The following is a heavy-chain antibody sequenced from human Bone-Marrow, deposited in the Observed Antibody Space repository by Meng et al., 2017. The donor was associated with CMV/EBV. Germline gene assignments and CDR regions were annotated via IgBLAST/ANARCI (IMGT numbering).Heavy chain of an antibody. J-gene: IGHJ5*02. D-gene: IGHD4-11*01. Sequence: GESLKISCAASGFTFSSSWMHWVRQSPGKGLVWVAFIRFNGKNEYNAEFVRGRFTSSRDNSKNTVYLQMSSLKTEDTALYDCEKLDTVTVNAWGQGTLVTVSS. CDR1: GFTFSSSW. V-gene: IGHV3-30*02. CDR2: IRFNGKNE. CDR3: EKLDTVTVNA.